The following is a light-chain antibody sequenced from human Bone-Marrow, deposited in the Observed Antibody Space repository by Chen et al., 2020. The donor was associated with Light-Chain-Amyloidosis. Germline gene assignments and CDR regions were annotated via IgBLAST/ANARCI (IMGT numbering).Light chain of an antibody. Sequence: SSELTQPPPVSVSPAPTARITCSGDDLPTKYAYWYQQKPGQAPVLVIHRDTERPSGISERFSGSSSGTTATLTISGVQAEDEADYHCQSADSSGTYEVIFGGGTKLTVL. CDR1: DLPTKY. CDR3: QSADSSGTYEVI. V-gene: IGLV3-25*03. CDR2: RDT. J-gene: IGLJ2*01.